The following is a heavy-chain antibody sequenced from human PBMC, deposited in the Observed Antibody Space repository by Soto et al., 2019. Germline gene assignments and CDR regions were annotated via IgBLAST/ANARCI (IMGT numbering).Heavy chain of an antibody. J-gene: IGHJ4*02. D-gene: IGHD2-2*02. Sequence: QVQLVQSGAEVKTPGSSLKVSCKVSGSRFSNYVISWVRQAPGHGLEWLGRIIPIFNSTKYAQSFQGRVTITADNSTSTASLELSSLRSDDTAVYYCAREGRGKKAGYNGLVSLGYWGQVTLVTVSS. CDR1: GSRFSNYV. CDR3: AREGRGKKAGYNGLVSLGY. CDR2: IIPIFNST. V-gene: IGHV1-69*06.